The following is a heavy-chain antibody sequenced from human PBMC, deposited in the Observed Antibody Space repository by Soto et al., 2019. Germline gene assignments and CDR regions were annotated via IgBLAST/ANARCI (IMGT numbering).Heavy chain of an antibody. CDR2: ISNSSSTI. Sequence: EVQLVEYGGGLVQPGRSLRLSCAVSGFIISSYSMNWYRQAPGKGLEWVSYISNSSSTIYYADSVKGRFTISRDNAKNSLFLQMKSLRDEDTAVYYCARGADVDYYHIPVTYWGQGTLVAVSS. CDR3: ARGADVDYYHIPVTY. CDR1: GFIISSYS. V-gene: IGHV3-48*02. J-gene: IGHJ4*02. D-gene: IGHD3-22*01.